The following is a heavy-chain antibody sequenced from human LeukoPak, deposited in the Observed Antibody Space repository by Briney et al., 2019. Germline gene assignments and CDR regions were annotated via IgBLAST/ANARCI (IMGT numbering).Heavy chain of an antibody. Sequence: GSLRLSCAASGFTFSSYWLHWVRQAPGKGLVWVSRIKGDERSTNYADSVKGRFTISRDNAKNSLYLQMNGLRAEDTAVYYCARDCETHCGAEPPDHWGQGTLVTVSS. V-gene: IGHV3-74*01. CDR1: GFTFSSYW. CDR2: IKGDERST. CDR3: ARDCETHCGAEPPDH. J-gene: IGHJ4*02. D-gene: IGHD2-21*01.